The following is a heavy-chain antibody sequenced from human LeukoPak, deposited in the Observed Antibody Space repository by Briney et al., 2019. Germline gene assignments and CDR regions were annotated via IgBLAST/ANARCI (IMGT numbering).Heavy chain of an antibody. CDR1: GFTSSSYA. V-gene: IGHV3-23*01. CDR3: AKQGYYGSGSYEFDY. CDR2: ISGSGGST. J-gene: IGHJ4*02. D-gene: IGHD3-10*01. Sequence: PGGSLRLSCAASGFTSSSYAMSWVRQAPGKGLEWVSAISGSGGSTYYADSVKGRFTISRDNSKNTLYLQMNSLRAEDTAVYYCAKQGYYGSGSYEFDYWGQGTLVTVSS.